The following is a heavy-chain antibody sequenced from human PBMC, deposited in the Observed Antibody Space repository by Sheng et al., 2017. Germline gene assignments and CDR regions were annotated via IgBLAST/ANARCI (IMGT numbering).Heavy chain of an antibody. CDR3: ARRSRPQDIVLIGVCYTRWFDS. D-gene: IGHD2-8*01. Sequence: QVQLQQWGAGLLKPSETLSLTCAVYGGSFSGYYWSWIRQAPGKGLEWIGEINDGGSTNYNPSLESRVTTSVDTTRKQFSLKLNSLTAADTAVYYCARRSRPQDIVLIGVCYTRWFDSWGQGTLVTVSS. CDR2: INDGGST. J-gene: IGHJ5*01. CDR1: GGSFSGYY. V-gene: IGHV4-34*01.